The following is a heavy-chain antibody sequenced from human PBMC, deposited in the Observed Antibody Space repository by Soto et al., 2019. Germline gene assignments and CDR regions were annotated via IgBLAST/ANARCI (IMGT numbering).Heavy chain of an antibody. D-gene: IGHD2-2*01. Sequence: QITLNESGPTLVKPTQTLTLTCTFSGFSLTASGVGVGWICQPPGKALEWLALIYWDDDKRYSAALKIRLTTTKDTSMNQVVLTMTNMDPVDTATYYCARFLCSTNSFYDFDYWGQGSLVTVSS. CDR1: GFSLTASGVG. CDR3: ARFLCSTNSFYDFDY. V-gene: IGHV2-5*02. CDR2: IYWDDDK. J-gene: IGHJ4*02.